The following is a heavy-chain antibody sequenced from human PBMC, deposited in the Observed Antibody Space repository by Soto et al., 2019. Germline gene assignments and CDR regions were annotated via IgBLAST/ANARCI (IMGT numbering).Heavy chain of an antibody. D-gene: IGHD1-1*01. CDR1: GGSISSSRHD. J-gene: IGHJ4*02. V-gene: IGHV4-39*01. CDR2: IYYSGTT. Sequence: QLQLQESGQGLMKPSETLTLTYTVSGGSISSSRHDWGWIRQPPGKGLEWIGSIYYSGTTYYNPSLKSRVTISIDTSKNQFALKLSSVTDADTAVYYCARSGNWYFDYWGQGTLVTVSS. CDR3: ARSGNWYFDY.